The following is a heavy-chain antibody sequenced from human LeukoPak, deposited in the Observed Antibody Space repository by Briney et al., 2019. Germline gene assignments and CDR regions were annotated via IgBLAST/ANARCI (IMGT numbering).Heavy chain of an antibody. J-gene: IGHJ4*02. CDR2: IYSDGST. CDR3: ARVGIFGVVKTFDY. V-gene: IGHV3-53*01. D-gene: IGHD3-3*02. CDR1: GFTVSSNY. Sequence: GGSLRLSCAASGFTVSSNYMSWVRQAPGKGLEWVSGIYSDGSTYYAGSVRGRFTISRDNSKNTLYLQMNSVRAEDTAVYYCARVGIFGVVKTFDYWGQGTLVSVSS.